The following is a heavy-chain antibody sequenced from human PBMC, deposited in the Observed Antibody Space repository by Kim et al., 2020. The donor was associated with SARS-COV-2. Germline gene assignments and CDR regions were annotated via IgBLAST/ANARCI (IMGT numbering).Heavy chain of an antibody. V-gene: IGHV4-34*01. CDR1: GGSFSGYY. J-gene: IGHJ6*03. CDR2: INHSGST. Sequence: SETLSLTCAVYGGSFSGYYWSWIRQPPGKGLVWIGEINHSGSTNYNPSLKSRVTISVDTSKNQFSLKLSSVTAADTAVYYCATGIVGATLGSYYFYMDVWAKGTTVTVSS. D-gene: IGHD1-26*01. CDR3: ATGIVGATLGSYYFYMDV.